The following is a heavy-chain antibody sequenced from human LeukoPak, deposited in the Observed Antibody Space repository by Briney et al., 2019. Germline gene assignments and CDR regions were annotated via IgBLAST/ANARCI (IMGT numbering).Heavy chain of an antibody. CDR3: ARGVTMVQGYYYYVDV. V-gene: IGHV4-59*01. Sequence: TSETLSLTCTVSGGSISSYYWSWIRQPPGKGLEWSGYISDTGNTNYNPSLKSRVTMSVDTSKDQFSLKLSSVTAADTAVYSCARGVTMVQGYYYYVDVWGKGTTITVSS. J-gene: IGHJ6*03. CDR1: GGSISSYY. D-gene: IGHD3-10*01. CDR2: ISDTGNT.